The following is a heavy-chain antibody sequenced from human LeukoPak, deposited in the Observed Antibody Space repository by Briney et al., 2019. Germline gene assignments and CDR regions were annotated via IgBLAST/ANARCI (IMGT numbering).Heavy chain of an antibody. Sequence: SETLSLTCTVSGGSISSYYWSWIRQPAGKGLEWIGRIYTSGSTNYNPSLKSRVTMSVDTSKNQFSLKLSSVTAADTAIYYCARVTGYMIEDYFDYWGQGTLVTVSS. CDR2: IYTSGST. J-gene: IGHJ4*02. CDR1: GGSISSYY. V-gene: IGHV4-4*07. CDR3: ARVTGYMIEDYFDY. D-gene: IGHD3-22*01.